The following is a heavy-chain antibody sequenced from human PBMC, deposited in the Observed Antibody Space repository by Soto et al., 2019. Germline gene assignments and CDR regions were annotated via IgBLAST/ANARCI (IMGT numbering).Heavy chain of an antibody. J-gene: IGHJ3*02. CDR1: GLTVRGKKY. V-gene: IGHV3-53*01. CDR3: ASRLEREHAYEI. CDR2: LYDVDGT. D-gene: IGHD1-1*01. Sequence: DVQLVASGGGLIQPGGSLRLSCAALGLTVRGKKYITWVRQAPGKGLEWVSALYDVDGTYYADSAKGRFTISRDNSNNIIYLQMNSLGPDDTAVYYCASRLEREHAYEIWGLGTMVTVSS.